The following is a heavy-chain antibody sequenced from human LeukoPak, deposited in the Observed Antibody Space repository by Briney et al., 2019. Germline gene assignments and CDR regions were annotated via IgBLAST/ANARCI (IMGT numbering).Heavy chain of an antibody. Sequence: ASVKVSCKASGYTFTGYYMHWVRQAPGQGLEWMGWINPNSGGTNYAQKFQGRVTITADKSTSTAYMELSSLRSEDTAVYYCAREQREMATIDYWGQGTLVTVSS. D-gene: IGHD5-24*01. CDR1: GYTFTGYY. V-gene: IGHV1-2*02. CDR3: AREQREMATIDY. CDR2: INPNSGGT. J-gene: IGHJ4*02.